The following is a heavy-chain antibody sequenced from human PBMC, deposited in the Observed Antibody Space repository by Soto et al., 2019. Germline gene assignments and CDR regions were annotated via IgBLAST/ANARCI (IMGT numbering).Heavy chain of an antibody. D-gene: IGHD6-6*01. V-gene: IGHV3-30-3*01. CDR2: ISYDGSEK. Sequence: QVQLVESGGGVVQPGRSLRLSCAASGFTFSRHAMHWVRQAPVKGLEWVAVISYDGSEKYYADSVKGRFTISRDSSKNTLYLQMDSLGPEDTAVYYCTREVGGSSPPGWGQVTLVTVFS. CDR3: TREVGGSSPPG. CDR1: GFTFSRHA. J-gene: IGHJ4*02.